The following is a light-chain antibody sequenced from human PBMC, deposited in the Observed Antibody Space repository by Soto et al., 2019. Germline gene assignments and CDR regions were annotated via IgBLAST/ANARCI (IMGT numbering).Light chain of an antibody. CDR3: QQYNTYSQT. Sequence: DIQMTQSPSTLSASVGDRVTITCRASQSISNWLAWYQQKPGKAPKLLIYDASALQIGVPSRLSGNGSGTEFTLTISSLQPDDFATYYCQQYNTYSQTFGQGTKVDIK. J-gene: IGKJ1*01. CDR1: QSISNW. CDR2: DAS. V-gene: IGKV1-5*01.